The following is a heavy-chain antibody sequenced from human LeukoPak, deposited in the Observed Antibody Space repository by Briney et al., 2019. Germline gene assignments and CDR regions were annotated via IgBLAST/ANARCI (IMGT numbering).Heavy chain of an antibody. D-gene: IGHD3-16*01. V-gene: IGHV3-48*03. CDR1: GFTFSSYE. J-gene: IGHJ4*02. CDR2: ISSSGSTI. CDR3: ARGWASEAFDY. Sequence: GGSLRLSCAASGFTFSSYEMNWVRQAPGKGLEWVSDISSSGSTIDYADSVKGRFTISRDNAKNSLYLQMNSLRVEDTAVYYCARGWASEAFDYWGQGTLVTVSS.